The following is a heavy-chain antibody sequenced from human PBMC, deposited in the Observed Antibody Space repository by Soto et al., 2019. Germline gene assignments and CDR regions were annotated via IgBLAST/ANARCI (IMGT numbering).Heavy chain of an antibody. CDR3: TTYSYSSITVVPFHY. CDR2: IKSKINGGTA. CDR1: GFIFSNAW. J-gene: IGHJ4*02. V-gene: IGHV3-15*07. Sequence: GGSLRLSCAASGFIFSNAWINWVRQVPGKGLEWVGRIKSKINGGTADYAAPVQGRFAVSRDDSKNMVFLQMNSLKTEDTGIYYCTTYSYSSITVVPFHYCGQGTLVTLSS. D-gene: IGHD1-26*01.